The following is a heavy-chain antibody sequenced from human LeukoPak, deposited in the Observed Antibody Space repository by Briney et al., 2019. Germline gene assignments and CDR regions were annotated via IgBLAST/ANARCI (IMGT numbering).Heavy chain of an antibody. V-gene: IGHV5-51*01. CDR1: GYSFTSYW. D-gene: IGHD2-21*02. Sequence: GESLQISCQGSGYSFTSYWIGWVRQMPGKGLEWMGIIYPGDSDTRYSPSFQGQVTISADKSISTAYLQWSSLKASGTAMYYCARHGDAYCGGDCYQYFDYWGQGTLVTVSS. CDR2: IYPGDSDT. CDR3: ARHGDAYCGGDCYQYFDY. J-gene: IGHJ4*02.